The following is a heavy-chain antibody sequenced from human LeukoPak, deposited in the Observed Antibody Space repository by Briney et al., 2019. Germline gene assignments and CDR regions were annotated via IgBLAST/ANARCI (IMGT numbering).Heavy chain of an antibody. CDR2: INAGNGNT. CDR1: GYTFTSYA. Sequence: ASVKVSCKASGYTFTSYAMHWVRQAPGQRLEWMGWINAGNGNTKHSQKFQGRVTITRDTSASTAYMELSSLRSEDTAVYYCAMGPQEVDSSWYYFDYWGQGTLVTVSS. D-gene: IGHD6-13*01. CDR3: AMGPQEVDSSWYYFDY. V-gene: IGHV1-3*01. J-gene: IGHJ4*02.